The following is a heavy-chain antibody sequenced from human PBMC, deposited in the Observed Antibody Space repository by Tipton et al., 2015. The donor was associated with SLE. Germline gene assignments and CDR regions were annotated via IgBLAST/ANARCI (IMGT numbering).Heavy chain of an antibody. CDR3: ARSRVQGVMRSRWGMDV. V-gene: IGHV4-34*01. J-gene: IGHJ3*01. CDR2: INHSGIT. CDR1: GGSFSGYY. Sequence: LRLSCAVYGGSFSGYYWNWIRQPPGKGLEWIGEINHSGITKYNPSLKSRVTISVDTSKNQFSPKLSSVTAADTAVYYCARSRVQGVMRSRWGMDVWGQGTMVTVSS. D-gene: IGHD3-10*01.